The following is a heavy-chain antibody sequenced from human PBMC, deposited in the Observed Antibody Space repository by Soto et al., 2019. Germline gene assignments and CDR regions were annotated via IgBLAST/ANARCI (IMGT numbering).Heavy chain of an antibody. D-gene: IGHD3-22*01. V-gene: IGHV3-72*01. CDR3: VRATYFSDSSGYTRCLDY. Sequence: GGSLRLSCAVSGFTLSDHYIDWVRQAPGKGLEWVGRSRDKPQGYSSAYAASVKGRFTTSRDESKNSAYLQMNSLKTEDTAVYYCVRATYFSDSSGYTRCLDYWGQGTLVTVSS. CDR1: GFTLSDHY. J-gene: IGHJ4*02. CDR2: SRDKPQGYSS.